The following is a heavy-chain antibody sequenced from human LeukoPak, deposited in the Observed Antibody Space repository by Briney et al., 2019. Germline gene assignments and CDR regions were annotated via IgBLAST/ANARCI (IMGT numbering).Heavy chain of an antibody. CDR3: AKETYYYDSSGYYSYYFDY. V-gene: IGHV3-30*02. Sequence: GGSLRLFCAASGFTFSSYGMHWVRQAPGKGLEWVAFIRYDGSNKYYADSVKGRFTISRDNSKNTLYLQMNSLRAEDTAVYYCAKETYYYDSSGYYSYYFDYWGQGTLVTVFS. D-gene: IGHD3-22*01. CDR1: GFTFSSYG. J-gene: IGHJ4*02. CDR2: IRYDGSNK.